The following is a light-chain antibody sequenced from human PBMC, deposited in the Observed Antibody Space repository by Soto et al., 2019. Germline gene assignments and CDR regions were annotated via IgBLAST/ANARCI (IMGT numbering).Light chain of an antibody. Sequence: EILMTQSPATLSVSPGERATLSCSAIQSVSSNLAWYQQKPGQAPRLLIYGASTRATGIPARFSGSGSGTEFTLTISSLQSEDFAVYYCQQYNNWPPSITFGQGTRLEIK. V-gene: IGKV3-15*01. CDR3: QQYNNWPPSIT. CDR1: QSVSSN. CDR2: GAS. J-gene: IGKJ5*01.